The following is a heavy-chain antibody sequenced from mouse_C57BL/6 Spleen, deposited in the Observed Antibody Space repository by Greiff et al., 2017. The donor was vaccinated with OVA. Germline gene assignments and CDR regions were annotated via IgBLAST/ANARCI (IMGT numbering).Heavy chain of an antibody. CDR2: IYPGSGNT. J-gene: IGHJ4*01. D-gene: IGHD2-3*01. CDR3: ARGRDGWAMDD. V-gene: IGHV1-66*01. Sequence: QVQLQQSGPELVKPGASVKISCKASGYSFTSYYIHWVKQRPGQGLEWIGWIYPGSGNTKYNEKFKGKATLTADTSSSTAYMQLSSLTSEDSAVYYCARGRDGWAMDDWGQGTSVTVSS. CDR1: GYSFTSYY.